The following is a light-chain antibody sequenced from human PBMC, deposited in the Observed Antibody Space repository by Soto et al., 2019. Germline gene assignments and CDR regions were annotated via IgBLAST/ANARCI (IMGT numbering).Light chain of an antibody. CDR1: QSISSY. Sequence: DIQMTQSPSSLSASVGDRVTISCRASQSISSYLSWYQQKPGKAPKLLIFAASSLESGVPSRFSGSGSGTDYTLTISSLQPEDFASYYCQQSYSTPYTFGQGTKLEIK. J-gene: IGKJ2*01. V-gene: IGKV1-39*01. CDR3: QQSYSTPYT. CDR2: AAS.